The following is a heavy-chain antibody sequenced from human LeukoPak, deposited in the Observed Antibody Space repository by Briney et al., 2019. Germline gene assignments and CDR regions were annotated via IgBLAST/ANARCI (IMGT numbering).Heavy chain of an antibody. Sequence: SQTLSLTCAISGXSVSSNIATWNWIRQSPSRGLEWLGRTYYRSKWYYDYAVSVKSRITINPDTSKNQFSLHLNSVTPEDTAVYYCAREDNWNDYFYGTDVWGQGTMVTVSS. CDR3: AREDNWNDYFYGTDV. CDR1: GXSVSSNIAT. D-gene: IGHD1-20*01. CDR2: TYYRSKWYY. J-gene: IGHJ6*02. V-gene: IGHV6-1*01.